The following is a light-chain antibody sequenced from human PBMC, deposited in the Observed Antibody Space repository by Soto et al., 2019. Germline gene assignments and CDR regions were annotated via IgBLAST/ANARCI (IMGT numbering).Light chain of an antibody. Sequence: EIVMTQSPVTLSVSPGERATLSCRASQSVTTNLAWYQQKPGQAPRLLIYAASTRDTGVPAGFSGSGSGTEFTLTIGSLQSEDLAVYYCQQYHNWPVTFGGGTKVEIK. CDR2: AAS. CDR1: QSVTTN. J-gene: IGKJ4*01. V-gene: IGKV3-15*01. CDR3: QQYHNWPVT.